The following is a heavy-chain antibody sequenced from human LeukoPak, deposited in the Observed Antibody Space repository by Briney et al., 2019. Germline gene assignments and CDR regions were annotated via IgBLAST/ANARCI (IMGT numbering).Heavy chain of an antibody. Sequence: GASVKVSCKASGYTFTTYYVHWVRQAPGQGLDWMGIINPSGGSTSYAQKFQSRVTMTRDTSTSTVYMELSSLRSEDTAVYYCASPSGYNWNDELDYWGEGTLVTVSS. CDR2: INPSGGST. D-gene: IGHD1-1*01. CDR1: GYTFTTYY. CDR3: ASPSGYNWNDELDY. J-gene: IGHJ4*02. V-gene: IGHV1-46*01.